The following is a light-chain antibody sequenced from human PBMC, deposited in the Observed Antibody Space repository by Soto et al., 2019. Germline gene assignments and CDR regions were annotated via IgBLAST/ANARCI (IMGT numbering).Light chain of an antibody. CDR1: SSDVGGYKY. V-gene: IGLV2-14*01. CDR3: SSYTSTSTLV. Sequence: QSALTQPASVSGSPGQSITISCTGTSSDVGGYKYVSWYQQHPGTAPKLIIFEVSNRPSGVSTRFSDSKSGNTASLTISGLQAEDEADYYCSSYTSTSTLVFGTGTKLTVL. CDR2: EVS. J-gene: IGLJ1*01.